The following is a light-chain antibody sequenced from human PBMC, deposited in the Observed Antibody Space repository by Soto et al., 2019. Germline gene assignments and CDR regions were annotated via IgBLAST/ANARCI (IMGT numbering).Light chain of an antibody. CDR2: DAS. J-gene: IGKJ1*01. V-gene: IGKV1-5*01. CDR3: QQYNGHSTWT. Sequence: DIPMTQFPSTRSAAVRDRVLIAYRASQSISKWLAWYQQNPGKAPKVLIWDASSLQRGVPSRFSGSGYGTEFTLTISSLQPDDFATYYCQQYNGHSTWTFGQGTKVDIK. CDR1: QSISKW.